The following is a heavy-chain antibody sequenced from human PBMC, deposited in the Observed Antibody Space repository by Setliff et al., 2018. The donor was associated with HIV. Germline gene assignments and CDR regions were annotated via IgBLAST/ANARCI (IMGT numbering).Heavy chain of an antibody. V-gene: IGHV3-53*01. CDR3: AREGALLWLED. CDR1: GFTVSSNY. J-gene: IGHJ4*02. D-gene: IGHD3-10*01. CDR2: IYSGGTT. Sequence: LRLSCAASGFTVSSNYMSWVRQAPGRGLEWVSVIYSGGTTYYADSVKGRFTISRDNSKNTVYLQMNSLRAEDTAVYYCAREGALLWLEDWGQGTLVTVSS.